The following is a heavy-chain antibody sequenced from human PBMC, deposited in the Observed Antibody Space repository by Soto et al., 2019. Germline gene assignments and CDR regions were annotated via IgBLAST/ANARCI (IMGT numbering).Heavy chain of an antibody. Sequence: QVHLVQSGGEVKKPGASVKVSCKASGSTFNRHGITWVRQAPGQGLEWMGWISGYNGDINYEQKFQGRVTLSSDTLTSTVYLELKSLRFDETAVYYCARVRIVGAREIDFGGQGTLVTVSS. V-gene: IGHV1-18*04. CDR1: GSTFNRHG. CDR3: ARVRIVGAREIDF. J-gene: IGHJ4*02. CDR2: ISGYNGDI. D-gene: IGHD1-26*01.